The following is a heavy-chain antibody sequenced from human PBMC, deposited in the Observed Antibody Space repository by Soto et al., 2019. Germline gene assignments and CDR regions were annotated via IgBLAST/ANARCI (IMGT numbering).Heavy chain of an antibody. V-gene: IGHV3-15*01. CDR3: TTDSAQTFCDGGPCDSVQTKIHDS. D-gene: IGHD2-15*01. J-gene: IGHJ4*02. Sequence: EVQLVESGGGLVKPGGSLRLSCAASGFTFTNGWMSWVRQAPGKGLEWVGRIKSNIAGGTTDYSAPVKGRFTISRDDSKHTLYLQMNSRKTEDTAVYYCTTDSAQTFCDGGPCDSVQTKIHDSWGQGTLVTVSS. CDR2: IKSNIAGGTT. CDR1: GFTFTNGW.